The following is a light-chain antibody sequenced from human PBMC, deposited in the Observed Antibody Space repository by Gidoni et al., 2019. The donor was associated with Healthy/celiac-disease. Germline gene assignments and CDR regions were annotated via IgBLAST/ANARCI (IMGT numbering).Light chain of an antibody. V-gene: IGLV2-8*01. CDR3: SSYAGSTLV. J-gene: IGLJ2*01. CDR2: EVS. Sequence: QSALTQPPSAPGSPGQSVTISCTGTSSDVGGYNYVSWYQQHPGKAPKLMIYEVSKRPSGVPDRFSGSKSGNTASLTVSGLQAEDEADYYCSSYAGSTLVFGGGTKLTVL. CDR1: SSDVGGYNY.